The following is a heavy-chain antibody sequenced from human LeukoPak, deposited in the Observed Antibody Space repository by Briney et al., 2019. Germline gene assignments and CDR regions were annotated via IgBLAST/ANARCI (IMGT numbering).Heavy chain of an antibody. V-gene: IGHV1-8*01. J-gene: IGHJ5*02. CDR3: ASTPYIVGATIGNWFDP. Sequence: ASVKVSCMASGYTFTSYDINWVRQATGQGLEWMGWMNPNSGNTGYAQKFQGRVTMTRNTSISTAYMELSSLRSEDTAVYYCASTPYIVGATIGNWFDPWGQGTLVTVSS. D-gene: IGHD1-26*01. CDR1: GYTFTSYD. CDR2: MNPNSGNT.